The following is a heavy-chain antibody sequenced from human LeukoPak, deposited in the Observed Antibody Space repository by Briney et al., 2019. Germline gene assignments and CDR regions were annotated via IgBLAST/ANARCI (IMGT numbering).Heavy chain of an antibody. CDR1: GFTSSSDA. D-gene: IGHD1-26*01. Sequence: PGGSLRLSCATSGFTSSSDAMSWVRQAPGKGLEWVSGISGSGGSTYHADSVKGRFTISRDSSKNTLYLQMNSLRAEDTAIYYCAREGQYSGSYFGDYYAMDVWGQGTTVTVSS. CDR3: AREGQYSGSYFGDYYAMDV. V-gene: IGHV3-23*01. CDR2: ISGSGGST. J-gene: IGHJ6*02.